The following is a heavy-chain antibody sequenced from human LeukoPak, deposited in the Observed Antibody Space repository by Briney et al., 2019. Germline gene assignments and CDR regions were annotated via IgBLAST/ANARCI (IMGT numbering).Heavy chain of an antibody. J-gene: IGHJ6*02. Sequence: GASVKVSCKVSGYTLTELSMHWVRQAPGKGLEWMGGFDPEDGETIYAQKFQGRVTMTEDTSTDTAYMELSSLRSEDTAVYYCATGLGGSSYYYYGMDVWGQGTTVTVSS. V-gene: IGHV1-24*01. D-gene: IGHD3-16*01. CDR3: ATGLGGSSYYYYGMDV. CDR2: FDPEDGET. CDR1: GYTLTELS.